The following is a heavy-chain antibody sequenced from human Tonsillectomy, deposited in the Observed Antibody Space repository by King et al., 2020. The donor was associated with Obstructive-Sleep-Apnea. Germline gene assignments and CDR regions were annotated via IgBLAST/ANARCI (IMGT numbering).Heavy chain of an antibody. CDR1: GFTFSDYY. Sequence: VQLVESGGGVVKPGGSLRLSCAASGFTFSDYYMSWIRQAPGKGLEWVSYISSSGSTIYYADSVMGRVTISRDNAKNSLYLQMNRLRAEDTAVYYCASEGHMVGATPRHFDYWGQGTLVTVSS. CDR2: ISSSGSTI. CDR3: ASEGHMVGATPRHFDY. J-gene: IGHJ4*02. V-gene: IGHV3-11*01. D-gene: IGHD1-26*01.